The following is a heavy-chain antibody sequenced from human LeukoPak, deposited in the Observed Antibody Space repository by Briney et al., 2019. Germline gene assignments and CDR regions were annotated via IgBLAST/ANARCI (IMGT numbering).Heavy chain of an antibody. J-gene: IGHJ6*03. V-gene: IGHV4-4*07. D-gene: IGHD3-10*01. CDR1: GDSINSYY. CDR2: IHSSVTT. Sequence: SETLSLTCSVSGDSINSYYWSWVRQPAGKGLEWVGRIHSSVTTNYNPFFESRLSMSVDTSQNQVSLRLTSLTAAATAVYYCARDRRCLSMACSTPVTSIYYFSHMDVWGTGTTVTVSS. CDR3: ARDRRCLSMACSTPVTSIYYFSHMDV.